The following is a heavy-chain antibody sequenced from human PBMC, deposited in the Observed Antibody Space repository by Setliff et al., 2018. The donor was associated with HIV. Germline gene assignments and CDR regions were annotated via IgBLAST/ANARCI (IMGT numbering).Heavy chain of an antibody. Sequence: SGPTLVNPTQTLTLTCTFSGFSLTTSGIRVTWVRQPPGKALEWLARIDWEDDKFYSTSLKTRLTISKDTSKNQVVLTMTNMGPLDTATYFCARTYGPASKLDYWGPGTLVTVSS. CDR2: IDWEDDK. CDR1: GFSLTTSGIR. J-gene: IGHJ4*02. D-gene: IGHD3-10*01. CDR3: ARTYGPASKLDY. V-gene: IGHV2-70*04.